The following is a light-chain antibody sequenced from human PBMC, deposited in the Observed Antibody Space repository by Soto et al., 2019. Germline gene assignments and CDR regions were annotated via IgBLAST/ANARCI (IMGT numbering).Light chain of an antibody. J-gene: IGKJ1*01. V-gene: IGKV1-5*01. CDR1: HSISSW. CDR2: AAS. CDR3: QQYNSYWT. Sequence: DIQMTQSPSTLSASIGDRVTITCRASHSISSWLAWYQQKPGKVPNLLIYAASTLESGVPSRFSGSGSGTEFTLTISSLQPDHFATYYCQQYNSYWTFGQGTKVEIK.